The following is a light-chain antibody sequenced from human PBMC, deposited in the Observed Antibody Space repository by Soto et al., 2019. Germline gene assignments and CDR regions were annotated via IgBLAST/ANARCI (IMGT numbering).Light chain of an antibody. CDR1: QSISSW. Sequence: DIQMTQSPSTLSASVGDRVTITCRASQSISSWLAWYQQKPGKAPKLLIYKASSLESGVPSRFSGSGSGTKFTLTISSLQPDDFATYYCQQYNSYSTFGQGTKVDIK. V-gene: IGKV1-5*03. CDR2: KAS. J-gene: IGKJ1*01. CDR3: QQYNSYST.